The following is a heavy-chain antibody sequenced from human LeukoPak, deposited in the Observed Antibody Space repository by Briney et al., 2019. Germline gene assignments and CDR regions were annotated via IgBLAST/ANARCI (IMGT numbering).Heavy chain of an antibody. CDR3: ARDSEYSSSHYYYGMDV. D-gene: IGHD6-6*01. Sequence: SVKVSCKASGGTFSSYAISWVRQAPGQGLEWMGGIIPIFGTANYAQKFQGRVTITADESTSTAYMELSSLRSEDTAVYYCARDSEYSSSHYYYGMDVWGQGTMVTVSS. CDR2: IIPIFGTA. V-gene: IGHV1-69*01. J-gene: IGHJ6*02. CDR1: GGTFSSYA.